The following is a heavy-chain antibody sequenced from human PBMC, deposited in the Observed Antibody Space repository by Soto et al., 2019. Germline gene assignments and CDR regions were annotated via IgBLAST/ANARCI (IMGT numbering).Heavy chain of an antibody. Sequence: KSSETLSLTCTVSGGSISSYYWSWIRQPPGKGLEWIGYIYYTGSTNYNPSLKSRVTISVDTSKNQFSLKLSSVTAADTAVYYCARILAGAELYFFDYWGQGTLVTVSS. CDR3: ARILAGAELYFFDY. V-gene: IGHV4-59*01. D-gene: IGHD6-13*01. J-gene: IGHJ4*02. CDR2: IYYTGST. CDR1: GGSISSYY.